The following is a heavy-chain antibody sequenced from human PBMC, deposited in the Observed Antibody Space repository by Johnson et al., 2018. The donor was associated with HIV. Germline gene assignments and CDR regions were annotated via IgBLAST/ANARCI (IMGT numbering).Heavy chain of an antibody. CDR1: GFTFSSYA. D-gene: IGHD6-19*01. CDR3: ARDGVAGTSGDI. CDR2: ISSSGSPI. V-gene: IGHV3-48*04. J-gene: IGHJ3*02. Sequence: VQLVETGGGLVQPGGSLRLSCAASGFTFSSYAMSWVRQAPGQGLEWVSAISSSGSPIYHAASVKGRFTLSRDNAQNSLYLQMNSLRAEDTAVYYCARDGVAGTSGDIWGQGTMVTVSS.